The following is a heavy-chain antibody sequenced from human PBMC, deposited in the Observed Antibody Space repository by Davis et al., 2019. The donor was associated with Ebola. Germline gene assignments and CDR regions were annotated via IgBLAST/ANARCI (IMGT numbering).Heavy chain of an antibody. CDR2: INPNSGGT. CDR1: GYTFTGYY. V-gene: IGHV1-2*06. Sequence: AASVKVSCKASGYTFTGYYMHWVRQAPGQGLEWMGRINPNSGGTNYAQKFQGRVTMTRDTSISTAYMELSRLRSDDTAVYYCARVLWFGELLPPDYWGQGTLVTVSS. D-gene: IGHD3-10*01. CDR3: ARVLWFGELLPPDY. J-gene: IGHJ4*02.